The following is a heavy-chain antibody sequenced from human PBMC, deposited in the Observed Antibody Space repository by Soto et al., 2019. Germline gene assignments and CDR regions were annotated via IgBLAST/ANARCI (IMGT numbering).Heavy chain of an antibody. CDR3: ARSQGSSTSLEIYYYYYGMDV. D-gene: IGHD2-2*01. CDR2: IIPISATT. J-gene: IGHJ6*02. CDR1: GGTFSSYA. Sequence: QVQRVQSGAEVKKPGSSVKVSCKASGGTFSSYAISWARHAPGQGLEWMGGIIPISATTKYAQKFQGRVTITADESKSTAYMELSSLRSEDTAVYYCARSQGSSTSLEIYYYYYGMDVWGQGTTVTVSS. V-gene: IGHV1-69*01.